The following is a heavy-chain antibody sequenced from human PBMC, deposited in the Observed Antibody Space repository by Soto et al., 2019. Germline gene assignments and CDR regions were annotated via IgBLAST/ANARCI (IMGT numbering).Heavy chain of an antibody. CDR3: AREHFGLKSSSWYGWFDP. D-gene: IGHD6-13*01. CDR1: GYTFTSYG. V-gene: IGHV1-18*01. Sequence: ASVKVSCKASGYTFTSYGISWVRQAPGQGLEWMGWISAYNGNTSYAQKLQGRVTMTTDTSTSTAYMELRSLRSDDTAVYYCAREHFGLKSSSWYGWFDPWGQGTLVTVS. CDR2: ISAYNGNT. J-gene: IGHJ5*02.